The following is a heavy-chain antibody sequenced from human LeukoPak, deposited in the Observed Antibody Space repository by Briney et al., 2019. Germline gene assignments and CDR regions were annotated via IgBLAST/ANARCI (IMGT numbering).Heavy chain of an antibody. CDR2: IYYSGST. J-gene: IGHJ4*02. CDR3: ARGSLKPY. Sequence: PSETLSLTCTVSGGSISSGGYYWSWIRQPPGKGLEWIGHIYYSGSTNYNPSLKSRVTISVDTSKNQFSLKLSFVTAADTAVYYCARGSLKPYWGQGTLVTVSS. CDR1: GGSISSGGYY. D-gene: IGHD3-10*01. V-gene: IGHV4-61*08.